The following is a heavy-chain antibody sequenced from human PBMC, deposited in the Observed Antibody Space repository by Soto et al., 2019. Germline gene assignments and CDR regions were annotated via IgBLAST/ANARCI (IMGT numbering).Heavy chain of an antibody. Sequence: QITLKESGPTLVKPTQTLTLTCTFSGFSLSTSGVGVGWIRQPPGKALEWLALIYWDDDKRYSPSLKSRLTITKDTSNNQVVLTLTNKGPVDTATYYFAHSAYSSSWYGVLVDYWGQGNLVTVSS. V-gene: IGHV2-5*02. D-gene: IGHD6-13*01. CDR1: GFSLSTSGVG. CDR2: IYWDDDK. J-gene: IGHJ4*02. CDR3: AHSAYSSSWYGVLVDY.